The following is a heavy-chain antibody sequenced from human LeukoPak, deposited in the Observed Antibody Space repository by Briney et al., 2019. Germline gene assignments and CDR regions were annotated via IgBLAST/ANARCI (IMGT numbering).Heavy chain of an antibody. Sequence: GSLRLSCAASGFTFNKAWMNWVRQAPGKGLEWVGRIKSKTDGGTTEYAAPVKGRFTISRDDSKNTLYLQVNSLKTEDTAVYYCTTSGNPSLIDMWGQGTMVTVSS. D-gene: IGHD1-26*01. CDR3: TTSGNPSLIDM. CDR2: IKSKTDGGTT. J-gene: IGHJ3*02. V-gene: IGHV3-15*07. CDR1: GFTFNKAW.